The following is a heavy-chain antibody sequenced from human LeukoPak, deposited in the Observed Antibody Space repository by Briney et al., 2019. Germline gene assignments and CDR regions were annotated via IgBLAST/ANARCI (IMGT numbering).Heavy chain of an antibody. J-gene: IGHJ6*03. V-gene: IGHV3-48*03. Sequence: GGSLRLSCAASGFTFSSYEMNWVRQAPGKGLEWVSYISSSGSTIYYADSVKGRFTISRDNAKNSLYLQMNSLRAEDTAVYYCARGVRDILSGHYTDYYFYYMDVWGKGTTVTVSS. CDR2: ISSSGSTI. CDR1: GFTFSSYE. D-gene: IGHD3-9*01. CDR3: ARGVRDILSGHYTDYYFYYMDV.